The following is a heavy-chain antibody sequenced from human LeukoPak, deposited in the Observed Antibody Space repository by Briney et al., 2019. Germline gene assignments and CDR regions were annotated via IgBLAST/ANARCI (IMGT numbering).Heavy chain of an antibody. Sequence: PGGSLRLSCAASGFSFNSYSMSWVRQAPGKGLDWVSAINGGGSATSDADSVKGRFSISRDNSKNTVYLQMNSLRAEDTAIYYCARQVGNCGRGNCYFDSWGQGTLVTVSS. V-gene: IGHV3-23*01. CDR2: INGGGSAT. CDR1: GFSFNSYS. D-gene: IGHD2-21*01. CDR3: ARQVGNCGRGNCYFDS. J-gene: IGHJ4*02.